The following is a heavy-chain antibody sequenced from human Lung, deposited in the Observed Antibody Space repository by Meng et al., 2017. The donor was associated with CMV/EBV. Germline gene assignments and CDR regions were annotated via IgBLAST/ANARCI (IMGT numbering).Heavy chain of an antibody. CDR1: GFTFDDFA. D-gene: IGHD2-21*02. V-gene: IGHV3-9*01. CDR3: AKGGGERVTFDAMDV. CDR2: ISGNTGFI. Sequence: GGSXRLXCAASGFTFDDFAMHGDRQTPGEGLEWVSGISGNTGFIGYADSVKGRFTISRDNAKKTLSLQMNTLRSEDTALYYCAKGGGERVTFDAMDVWGQGXTVTVSS. J-gene: IGHJ6*02.